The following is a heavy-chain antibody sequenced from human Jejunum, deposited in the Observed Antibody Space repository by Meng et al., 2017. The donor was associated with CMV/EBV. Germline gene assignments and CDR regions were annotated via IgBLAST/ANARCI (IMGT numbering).Heavy chain of an antibody. D-gene: IGHD6-13*01. Sequence: LRGHYLDWIRQAPGKGLEWVSIISFRGKITHYADSVKGRFTISSDDSKNTLYLEMNSLRADDTGVYYCAKDEYSNDLHDYYKGIHVWGQGTTVTVSS. J-gene: IGHJ6*02. CDR1: LRGHY. V-gene: IGHV3-30*18. CDR3: AKDEYSNDLHDYYKGIHV. CDR2: ISFRGKIT.